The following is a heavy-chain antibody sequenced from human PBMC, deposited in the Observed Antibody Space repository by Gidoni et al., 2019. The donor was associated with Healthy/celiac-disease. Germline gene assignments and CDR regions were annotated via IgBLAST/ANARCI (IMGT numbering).Heavy chain of an antibody. CDR1: VVTVSSYA. V-gene: IGHV3-23*01. Sequence: EVQLLESGGGLVQPGWSLRLSCAASVVTVSSYAMSWVRQAPGKGLEWVSAISGSGGSTYYADSVKGRFTISRDNSKNTLYLQMNSLRAEDTAVYYCAKGGSGWTEYYFDYWGQGTLVTVSS. J-gene: IGHJ4*02. CDR2: ISGSGGST. D-gene: IGHD6-19*01. CDR3: AKGGSGWTEYYFDY.